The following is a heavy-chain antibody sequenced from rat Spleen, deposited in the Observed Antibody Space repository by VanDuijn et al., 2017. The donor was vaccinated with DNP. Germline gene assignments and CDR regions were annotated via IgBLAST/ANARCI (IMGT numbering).Heavy chain of an antibody. CDR1: GFTFSDYY. Sequence: EVQLVESDGGFVQPGGSLKLSCTASGFTFSDYYMAWVRQPPTQGLEWVATISYDGSSTYYRDSVKGRFTISRDNAKSTLYLQMDSLRSKDKATYYCTRLSDYWGQGVMVTVSS. J-gene: IGHJ2*01. CDR3: TRLSDY. CDR2: ISYDGSST. V-gene: IGHV5-29*01.